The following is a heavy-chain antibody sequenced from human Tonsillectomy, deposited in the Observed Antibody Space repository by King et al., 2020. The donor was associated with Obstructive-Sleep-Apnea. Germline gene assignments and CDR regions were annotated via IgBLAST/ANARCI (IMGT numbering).Heavy chain of an antibody. Sequence: QLQESGPGLVKPSQTLSLTCAVSGGSISSGGYSWSWIRQPPGKGLEWIGYIYDSGSTDYNPSPKSRVTISLDTSKNQFSLKLSSETAPDTAVYYCARGGGWFFDIWGQGTMVTVSS. V-gene: IGHV4-30-4*07. CDR3: ARGGGWFFDI. D-gene: IGHD6-19*01. CDR2: IYDSGST. J-gene: IGHJ3*02. CDR1: GGSISSGGYS.